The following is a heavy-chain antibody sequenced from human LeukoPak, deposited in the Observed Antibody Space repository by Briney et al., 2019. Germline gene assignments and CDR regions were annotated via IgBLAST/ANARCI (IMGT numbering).Heavy chain of an antibody. D-gene: IGHD2-2*01. CDR2: INPNSGGT. CDR1: GYTFTGYY. V-gene: IGHV1-2*04. CDR3: ARGRRDIVVVPAAMLWQHLGTDDWFDP. Sequence: ASVKVSCKASGYTFTGYYMHWVRQAPGQGLEWMGWINPNSGGTNYAQKFQGWVTMTRDTSISTAYMELSRLRSDDTAVYYSARGRRDIVVVPAAMLWQHLGTDDWFDPWGQGTLVTVSS. J-gene: IGHJ5*02.